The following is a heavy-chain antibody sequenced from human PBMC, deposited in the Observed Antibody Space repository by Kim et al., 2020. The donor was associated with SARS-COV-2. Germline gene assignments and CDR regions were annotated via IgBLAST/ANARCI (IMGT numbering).Heavy chain of an antibody. Sequence: GGSLRLSCAVSDFIFSNYWMHWVRQVPGKGLVWVSRINNDGIGKSYADSVKGRFTISRANAKNTRYLQMNSLRAEDTAVYYCARGRTWYNSAVDYWGQGTRVTVSS. CDR2: INNDGIGK. CDR1: DFIFSNYW. D-gene: IGHD1-20*01. CDR3: ARGRTWYNSAVDY. J-gene: IGHJ4*02. V-gene: IGHV3-74*01.